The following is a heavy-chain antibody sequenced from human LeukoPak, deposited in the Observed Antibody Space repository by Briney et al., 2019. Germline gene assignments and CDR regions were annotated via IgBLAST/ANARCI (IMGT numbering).Heavy chain of an antibody. Sequence: SETLSLTCAVYGGSFSGYYWSWIRQPPGKGLEWIGYIYYSGSTNYNPPLKSRVTISVDTSKNQFSLKLSSVTAADTAVYYCARGPSAEFDYWGQGTLVTVSS. CDR3: ARGPSAEFDY. CDR2: IYYSGST. V-gene: IGHV4-59*01. J-gene: IGHJ4*02. CDR1: GGSFSGYY.